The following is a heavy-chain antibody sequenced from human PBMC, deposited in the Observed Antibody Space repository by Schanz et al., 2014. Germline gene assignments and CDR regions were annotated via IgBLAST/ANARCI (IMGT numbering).Heavy chain of an antibody. CDR1: GYTFTGYY. CDR3: ARDDRAYYFGMDV. D-gene: IGHD3-22*01. V-gene: IGHV1-2*04. Sequence: QVQLVQSGAEVKKPGASVKVSCKASGYTFTGYYMHWVRQAPGQGLEWMGWINPNSGTTNYAQKFQGWVTVTRDTSISTVYMELSRVTYEATAVYYCARDDRAYYFGMDVWGQGTTVTVSS. J-gene: IGHJ6*02. CDR2: INPNSGTT.